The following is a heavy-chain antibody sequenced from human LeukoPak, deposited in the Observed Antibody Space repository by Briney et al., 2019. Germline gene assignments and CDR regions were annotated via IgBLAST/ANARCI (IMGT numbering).Heavy chain of an antibody. V-gene: IGHV1-18*01. CDR2: ISAYNGNT. CDR1: GYTFTSYG. Sequence: ASVKVACKASGYTFTSYGISWVRQAPGQGLEWMGWISAYNGNTNYAQKLQGRVTMTTDTSTSTAYMELRSLRSDDTAVYYCARDSHWGTATDDRHGWFDPWGQGTLVTVSS. D-gene: IGHD7-27*01. J-gene: IGHJ5*02. CDR3: ARDSHWGTATDDRHGWFDP.